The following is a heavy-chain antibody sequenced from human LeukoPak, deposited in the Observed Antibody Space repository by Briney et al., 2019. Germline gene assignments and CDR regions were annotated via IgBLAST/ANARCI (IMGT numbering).Heavy chain of an antibody. CDR2: IYYSGST. CDR3: ARDHGYSSSWYPSSHGYFDY. J-gene: IGHJ4*02. D-gene: IGHD6-13*01. V-gene: IGHV4-59*01. Sequence: SETLSLTCTVSGGSISSYYWSWIRQPPGKGLEWIGYIYYSGSTNYNPSLKSRVTISVDTSKKKFSLKLSSLTAADTSVYYCARDHGYSSSWYPSSHGYFDYWGQGTLVTVSS. CDR1: GGSISSYY.